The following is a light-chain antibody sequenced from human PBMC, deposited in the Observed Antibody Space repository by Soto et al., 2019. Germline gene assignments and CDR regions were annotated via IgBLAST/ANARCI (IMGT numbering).Light chain of an antibody. J-gene: IGLJ3*02. Sequence: QPVLTQAPSASASLGASVRLTCTLTNGHSTYSIAWHQQQPEKGPRFLMNLNSDGSLSKGDGIPDRFSGSSSGAERYLTISSLQSEDEADYYCQTWGPGIRVFGGGTKVTVL. CDR3: QTWGPGIRV. CDR2: LNSDGSL. CDR1: NGHSTYS. V-gene: IGLV4-69*01.